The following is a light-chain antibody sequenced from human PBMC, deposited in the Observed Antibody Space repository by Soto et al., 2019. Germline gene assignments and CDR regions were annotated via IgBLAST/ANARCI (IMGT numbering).Light chain of an antibody. CDR1: SSDIGAHNS. Sequence: QSVLAQPASVSASPGQSITISCTGTSSDIGAHNSVSWYQRHPGEAPKVIIHEVSNRPSGISDRFSGSKSGNTASLTISGPQAEDEAIYYCSSYTSSATWVFGGGTKVTVL. V-gene: IGLV2-14*01. CDR3: SSYTSSATWV. J-gene: IGLJ3*02. CDR2: EVS.